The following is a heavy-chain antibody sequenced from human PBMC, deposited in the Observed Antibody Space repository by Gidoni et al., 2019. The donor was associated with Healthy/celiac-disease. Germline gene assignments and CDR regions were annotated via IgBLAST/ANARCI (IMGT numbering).Heavy chain of an antibody. V-gene: IGHV4-39*01. CDR1: GGSISSSSYF. D-gene: IGHD1-1*01. CDR2: IYYSGST. Sequence: QLQLQESGPGLVKPSETLSLTCTVSGGSISSSSYFWAWIRQPPGKGLEWIGTIYYSGSTYYNPSLKSRVTISVDTSKNQFSLKLSSVTAAETAVYYCARTSELENYFDYWGQGTLVTVSS. J-gene: IGHJ4*02. CDR3: ARTSELENYFDY.